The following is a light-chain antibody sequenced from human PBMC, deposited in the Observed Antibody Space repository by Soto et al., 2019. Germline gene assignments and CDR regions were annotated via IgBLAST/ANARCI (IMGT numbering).Light chain of an antibody. CDR1: TGAVTSDYF. CDR2: NTN. CDR3: LLSHSGHVRL. J-gene: IGLJ2*01. V-gene: IGLV7-43*01. Sequence: QAVVTQEPSLTVSPGGTVTLTCASSTGAVTSDYFPNWIQQKPGQTPRSLIYNTNNKYSWTPARFSGYLLGGKAALTLSDVQPQDEGEFYCLLSHSGHVRLFGGGTKLPLL.